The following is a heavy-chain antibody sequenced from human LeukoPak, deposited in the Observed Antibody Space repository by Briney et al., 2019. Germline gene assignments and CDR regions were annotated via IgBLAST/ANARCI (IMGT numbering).Heavy chain of an antibody. CDR3: ARDWGDYYDSSGYVY. CDR1: GFTFSSYW. CDR2: INSDGSST. V-gene: IGHV3-74*01. Sequence: GGSLRLSCAASGFTFSSYWMHWVRQAPGKGLVWVSRINSDGSSTSYADSVKGRFTISRDNAKNTLYLQMNSLRAEDTAVYYCARDWGDYYDSSGYVYWGQGTLVTVSS. J-gene: IGHJ4*02. D-gene: IGHD3-22*01.